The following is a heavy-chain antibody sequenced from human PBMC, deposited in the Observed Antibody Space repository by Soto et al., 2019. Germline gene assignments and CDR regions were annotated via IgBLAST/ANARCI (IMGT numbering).Heavy chain of an antibody. CDR1: GGSISSYY. V-gene: IGHV4-59*08. CDR3: ARLYGLDAFDF. CDR2: IFYSAST. D-gene: IGHD3-16*02. Sequence: QVQLQESGPGLVKPSETLSLTCTVSGGSISSYYWSWIRQPTGKGLEWIGYIFYSASTHYNPSLKSRVTISVDTSKNQFSLTLSSVTAADTAVYYCARLYGLDAFDFWGQGTMVTVSS. J-gene: IGHJ3*01.